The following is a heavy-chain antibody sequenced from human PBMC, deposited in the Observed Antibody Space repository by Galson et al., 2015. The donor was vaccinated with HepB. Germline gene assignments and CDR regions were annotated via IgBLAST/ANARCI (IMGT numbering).Heavy chain of an antibody. CDR3: AKVRETQYYFDY. V-gene: IGHV3-23*01. CDR1: GFTFSSCA. J-gene: IGHJ4*02. D-gene: IGHD3-10*01. CDR2: ITASGGTT. Sequence: SLRLSCAVSGFTFSSCAMGWVRQVSGKGLEWVSLITASGGTTDYADSVKGRFIISRDNSKNTLYLQMDSLRAEDTALYYCAKVRETQYYFDYWGQGPLVTVSS.